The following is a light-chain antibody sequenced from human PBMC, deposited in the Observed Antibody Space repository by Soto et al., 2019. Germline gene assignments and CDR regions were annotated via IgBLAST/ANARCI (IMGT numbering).Light chain of an antibody. Sequence: DIQMTQSPSTLSAFLGDRVTITCRASQTISTYLAWYQQKPGEAPKFLIYDASTLDTGVPSRFTGGGSGTEFTFTISSLQPEDFATYYCQQSYTTPHSFGQGTKVDIK. CDR1: QTISTY. J-gene: IGKJ2*01. CDR3: QQSYTTPHS. CDR2: DAS. V-gene: IGKV1-39*01.